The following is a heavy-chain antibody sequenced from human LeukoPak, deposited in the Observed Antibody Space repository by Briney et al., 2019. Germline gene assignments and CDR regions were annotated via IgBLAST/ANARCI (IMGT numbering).Heavy chain of an antibody. J-gene: IGHJ5*02. V-gene: IGHV4-39*01. Sequence: KPSETLSLTCTVSGGSISSSSYYWGWICQPPGKGLEWIGSIYYSGSTYYNPSLKSRVTISVDTSKNQFSLKLSSVTAADTAVYYCARRADQTRDIVVVPAPRGLGWFDPWGQGTLVTVSS. CDR2: IYYSGST. CDR3: ARRADQTRDIVVVPAPRGLGWFDP. CDR1: GGSISSSSYY. D-gene: IGHD2-2*01.